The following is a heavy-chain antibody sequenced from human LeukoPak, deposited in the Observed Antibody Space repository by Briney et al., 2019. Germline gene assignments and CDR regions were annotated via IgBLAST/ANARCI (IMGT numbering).Heavy chain of an antibody. V-gene: IGHV1-24*01. Sequence: GASVKVSCKVSGYTLTELSMHWVRQAPGKGLEWMGGFDPEDGETIYAQKLQGRVTMTTDTSTSTSYMELRSLRSDDTAVYYCARDRAFVVVPAAPLGYWGQGTLVTVSS. CDR3: ARDRAFVVVPAAPLGY. J-gene: IGHJ4*02. D-gene: IGHD2-2*01. CDR1: GYTLTELS. CDR2: FDPEDGET.